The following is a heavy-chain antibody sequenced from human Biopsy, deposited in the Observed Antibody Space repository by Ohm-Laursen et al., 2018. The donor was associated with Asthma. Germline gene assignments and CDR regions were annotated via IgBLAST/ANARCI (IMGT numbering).Heavy chain of an antibody. CDR1: PGSINDYY. V-gene: IGHV4-59*01. J-gene: IGHJ4*02. D-gene: IGHD6-13*01. CDR3: ARATSTWSQSGPHYFDH. Sequence: TLSLTCTVSPGSINDYYWNWIRQFPGKGPEWIGYVHSTGSTRFNPSLKSRLTISVDTSVDQVSLKLTYVTAADTAVYYCARATSTWSQSGPHYFDHWGQGTLVTVSS. CDR2: VHSTGST.